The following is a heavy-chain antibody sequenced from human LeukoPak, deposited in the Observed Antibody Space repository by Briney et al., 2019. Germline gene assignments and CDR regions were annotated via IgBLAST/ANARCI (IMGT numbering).Heavy chain of an antibody. Sequence: SGPALVKPTQTLTLTCTSSGFSLSTSGMRVSWIRQPPGKALEWLARIDWDDDKFCSTSLKTRLTISKDTSKNQVVLTMTNMDPVDTATYYCARIRGCGGDCHYFDYWGQGTLVTVSS. J-gene: IGHJ4*02. CDR1: GFSLSTSGMR. CDR2: IDWDDDK. V-gene: IGHV2-70*04. D-gene: IGHD2-21*02. CDR3: ARIRGCGGDCHYFDY.